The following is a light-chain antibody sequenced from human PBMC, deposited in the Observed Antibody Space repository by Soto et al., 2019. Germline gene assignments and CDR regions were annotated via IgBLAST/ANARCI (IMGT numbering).Light chain of an antibody. CDR1: QSVSSY. CDR3: QQYGRSSLT. Sequence: IVLTQSPVTLTKNHGERATLSCRASQSVSSYLAWYQQKPGQAPRLLIYGASSRASGIPDRFSGSGSGTDFTLTISRLDPEDFAVYYCQQYGRSSLTSG. CDR2: GAS. J-gene: IGKJ4*01. V-gene: IGKV3-20*01.